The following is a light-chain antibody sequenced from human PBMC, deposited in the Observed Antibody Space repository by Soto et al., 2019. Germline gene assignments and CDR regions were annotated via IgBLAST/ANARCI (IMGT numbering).Light chain of an antibody. CDR2: AAS. CDR1: QSISSY. CDR3: HQGYSTPWT. Sequence: DIQMTQSPSSLYASLGDRVTITCRASQSISSYLHWYQQKPGKAPKLLIYAASNLQSGVPSRFSASGSGTDFTLTLNSLQPEDFATYYCHQGYSTPWTFGQGTKVEIK. V-gene: IGKV1-39*01. J-gene: IGKJ1*01.